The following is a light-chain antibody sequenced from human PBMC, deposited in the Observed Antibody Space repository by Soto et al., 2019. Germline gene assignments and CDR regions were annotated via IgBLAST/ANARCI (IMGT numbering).Light chain of an antibody. CDR2: DAS. V-gene: IGKV3-11*01. J-gene: IGKJ5*01. Sequence: EIVLTQSPATLSLSPGERATLSCTASQSVSSYLGWYQQKPGQAPRLLIYDASNTAPGIPARFSGSGSGTDFTLTISSLEPEDFAVYYCQQRSNWQTFGQGTRLEIK. CDR1: QSVSSY. CDR3: QQRSNWQT.